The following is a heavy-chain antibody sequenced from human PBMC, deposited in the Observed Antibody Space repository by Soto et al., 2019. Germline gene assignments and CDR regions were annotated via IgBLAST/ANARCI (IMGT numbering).Heavy chain of an antibody. CDR1: GGSISSSNW. CDR3: ASFDFWSGFGPKNY. V-gene: IGHV4-4*02. Sequence: SETLSLTCAVSGGSISSSNWWSWVRQPPGKGLEWIGEIYHSGSTNYNPSLKSRVTISVDKSKNQFSLKLSSVTAADTAVYYCASFDFWSGFGPKNYWGQGTLVTVSS. J-gene: IGHJ4*02. D-gene: IGHD3-3*01. CDR2: IYHSGST.